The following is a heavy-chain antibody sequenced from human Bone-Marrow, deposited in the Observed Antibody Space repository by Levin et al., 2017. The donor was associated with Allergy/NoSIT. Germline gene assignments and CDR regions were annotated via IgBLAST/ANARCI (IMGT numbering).Heavy chain of an antibody. J-gene: IGHJ4*02. D-gene: IGHD3-22*01. CDR2: IFPADSDA. CDR3: ASTHRSGSRFYGDY. Sequence: PGGSLRLSCKASGYTFTKYWIGWVRQMPGQGLEWMGVIFPADSDAKYSPSFRGQVTMSVDKSTNIAYLQWTSLKASDTAMYYCASTHRSGSRFYGDYWGQGTLVTVSS. V-gene: IGHV5-51*01. CDR1: GYTFTKYW.